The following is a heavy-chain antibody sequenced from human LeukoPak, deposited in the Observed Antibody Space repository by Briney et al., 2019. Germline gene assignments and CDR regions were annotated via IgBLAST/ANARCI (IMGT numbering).Heavy chain of an antibody. CDR1: GGTFSSYA. V-gene: IGHV1-69*10. CDR2: IIPIFGIA. D-gene: IGHD5-18*01. J-gene: IGHJ4*02. Sequence: SVKVSCKASGGTFSSYAISWVRQAPGQGLEWMGGIIPIFGIANYAQKFQGRVTITADKSTSTAYMELSSLRSEDTAVYYCASALGYSCANFDYWGQGTLVTVSS. CDR3: ASALGYSCANFDY.